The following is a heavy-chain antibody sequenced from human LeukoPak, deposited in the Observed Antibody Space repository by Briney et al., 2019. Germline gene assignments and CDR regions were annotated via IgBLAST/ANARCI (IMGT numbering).Heavy chain of an antibody. V-gene: IGHV1-2*02. CDR2: INPNSGGT. CDR3: ARDLKGDYDYVWGSYRHRDAFDI. Sequence: ASVKVSCKASGYTFTGYYMHWVRQAPGQGLEWMGWINPNSGGTNYAQKFQGRVTMTRDTSISTAYMELSRLRSDDTAVYYCARDLKGDYDYVWGSYRHRDAFDIWGQGTMVTVS. CDR1: GYTFTGYY. D-gene: IGHD3-16*02. J-gene: IGHJ3*02.